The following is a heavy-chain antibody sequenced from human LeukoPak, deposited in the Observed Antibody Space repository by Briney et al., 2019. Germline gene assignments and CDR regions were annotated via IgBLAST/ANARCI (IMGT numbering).Heavy chain of an antibody. CDR2: IYYSGST. CDR1: GGSISSYY. Sequence: SETLSLTCTVSGGSISSYYWSWIRQPPGKGLEWIGYIYYSGSTNYNPSLKSRVTISVDTSKTQFSLKLRSVTAADTAVYYCASDGGTGYAFDMWGQGTTVTVSS. J-gene: IGHJ3*02. V-gene: IGHV4-59*08. CDR3: ASDGGTGYAFDM. D-gene: IGHD2-8*02.